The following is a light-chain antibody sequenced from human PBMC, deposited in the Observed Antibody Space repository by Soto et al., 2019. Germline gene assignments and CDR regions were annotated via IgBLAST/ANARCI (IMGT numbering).Light chain of an antibody. CDR3: QQYNNWQGT. Sequence: EIVMTQSPATLSVSPGERATLSCRASQSVRSSFLAWYQQKPGQAPSLLIYGASTRATGIPARFSGSGSGTEFTLTISSLQSEDFAVYYCQQYNNWQGTFGQGTKVDIK. CDR1: QSVRSSF. J-gene: IGKJ1*01. CDR2: GAS. V-gene: IGKV3-15*01.